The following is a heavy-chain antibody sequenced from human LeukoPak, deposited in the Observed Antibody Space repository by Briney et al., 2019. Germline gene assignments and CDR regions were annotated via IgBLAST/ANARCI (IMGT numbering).Heavy chain of an antibody. V-gene: IGHV1-69*04. J-gene: IGHJ4*02. Sequence: SVKVSCKASGGTFSSYTISWVRQAPGQGLEWMGRIIPILGIANYAQKFQGRITITADKSTSTAYMELSSLRSEDTAVYYCAREPTGTTNPPDYWGQGTLVTVSS. D-gene: IGHD1-7*01. CDR1: GGTFSSYT. CDR3: AREPTGTTNPPDY. CDR2: IIPILGIA.